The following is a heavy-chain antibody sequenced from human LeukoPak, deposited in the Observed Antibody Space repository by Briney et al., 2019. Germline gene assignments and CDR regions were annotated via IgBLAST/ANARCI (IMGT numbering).Heavy chain of an antibody. CDR1: GYTFTGYY. CDR3: ARVRTTIPPLDY. D-gene: IGHD5-12*01. CDR2: VNPNSGDT. Sequence: ASVTVSCKASGYTFTGYYLHWVRQAPCQGLEWMGCVNPNSGDTNYAQKFQGSVTMTRDTSISTVYMELSRLRCDDTAVYYCARVRTTIPPLDYWGQGTLVTVSS. V-gene: IGHV1-2*02. J-gene: IGHJ4*02.